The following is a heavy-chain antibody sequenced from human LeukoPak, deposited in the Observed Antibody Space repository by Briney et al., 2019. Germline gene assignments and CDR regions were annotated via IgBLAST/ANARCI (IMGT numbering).Heavy chain of an antibody. CDR2: INHSGST. D-gene: IGHD3-22*01. Sequence: PSETLSLTCAVYGGSFSGYDWSWIRQPPGKGLEWIGEINHSGSTNYNPSLKSRVTISVDTSKNQFSLNLSSVTAADTAVYYCARGGGTYYHDRWGQGTLVTVSS. V-gene: IGHV4-34*01. CDR3: ARGGGTYYHDR. J-gene: IGHJ4*02. CDR1: GGSFSGYD.